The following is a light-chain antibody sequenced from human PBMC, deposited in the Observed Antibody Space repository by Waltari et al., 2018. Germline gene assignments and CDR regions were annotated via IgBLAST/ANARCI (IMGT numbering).Light chain of an antibody. CDR2: DAS. CDR1: QDIRNY. CDR3: QQHYNLPLT. V-gene: IGKV1-33*01. Sequence: DIQMTQSPSSLSASVGDRVTITCQASQDIRNYLNWYQHKPGKAPKLLIYDASTLEAGVPSRFSGSGSGTYFTFTISSLQPEDVATYYCQQHYNLPLTFGQGTRLEIK. J-gene: IGKJ5*01.